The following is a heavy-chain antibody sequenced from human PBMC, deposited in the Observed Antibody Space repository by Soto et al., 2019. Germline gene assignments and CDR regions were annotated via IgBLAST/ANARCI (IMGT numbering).Heavy chain of an antibody. CDR1: GGSISSGGYY. J-gene: IGHJ6*02. CDR2: IYYSGSP. CDR3: ARDYGRSAAGISYYYYGMDV. V-gene: IGHV4-31*03. D-gene: IGHD6-13*01. Sequence: QVQLQESGPGLVKPSQTLSLTCTVSGGSISSGGYYWSWIRQHPGKGLEWIGYIYYSGSPYYNPSLKSGVTISVDTSKNQFSLKLSSVTAADTAVYYCARDYGRSAAGISYYYYGMDVWGQGTTVTVSS.